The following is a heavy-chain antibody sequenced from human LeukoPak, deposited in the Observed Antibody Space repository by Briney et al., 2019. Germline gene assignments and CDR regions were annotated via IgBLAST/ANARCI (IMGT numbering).Heavy chain of an antibody. CDR1: GYTFTTYW. CDR2: LYPGDSDT. CDR3: ARSFYYGGKTTFGY. Sequence: GESLKISCKSSGYTFTTYWIGWVRQMPGKGLEWMGMLYPGDSDTRDSPSFQGQVTISADKSISTAYLQWSSLKASDTAMYYCARSFYYGGKTTFGYWGQGTLVTVSS. D-gene: IGHD4-23*01. V-gene: IGHV5-51*01. J-gene: IGHJ4*02.